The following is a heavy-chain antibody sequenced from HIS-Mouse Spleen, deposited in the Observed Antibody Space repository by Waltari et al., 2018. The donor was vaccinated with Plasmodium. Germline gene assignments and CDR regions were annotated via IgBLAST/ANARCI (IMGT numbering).Heavy chain of an antibody. V-gene: IGHV4-59*01. CDR1: GGSISSYY. J-gene: IGHJ3*02. D-gene: IGHD3-16*01. CDR2: IYYSGST. Sequence: QVQLQESGPGLVQPPQTLSLTCTVSGGSISSYYWSWLRQPPGKGLEWIGYIYYSGSTNYNPSLKSRVTISVDTSKNQFSLKLSSVTAADTAVYYCARVGRRIWGAFDIWGQGTMVTVSS. CDR3: ARVGRRIWGAFDI.